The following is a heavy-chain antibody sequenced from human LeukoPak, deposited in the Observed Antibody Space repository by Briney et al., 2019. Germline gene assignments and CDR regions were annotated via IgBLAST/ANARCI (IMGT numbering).Heavy chain of an antibody. CDR2: IIPIFGIA. Sequence: ASVKVSCKASGGTFSSYAISWVRQAPGQGLEWMGGIIPIFGIANYAQKFQGRVTITADKSTSTAYMELSSLRSEDTAVYYRADSYIAAAGRDYFDYWGQGTLVTVSS. J-gene: IGHJ4*02. V-gene: IGHV1-69*17. CDR3: ADSYIAAAGRDYFDY. D-gene: IGHD6-13*01. CDR1: GGTFSSYA.